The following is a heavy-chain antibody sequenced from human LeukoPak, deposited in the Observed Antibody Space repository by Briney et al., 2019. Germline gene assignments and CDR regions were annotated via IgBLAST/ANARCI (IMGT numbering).Heavy chain of an antibody. CDR3: ARSPGGVNNWFDP. Sequence: SETLSLTRTVSGGSISSSHYYWGWIRQPPGKGLEWIGSIYYSGSTYYNPSLKSRVTISVDTSKNQFSLKLSSVTAADTAVYYCARSPGGVNNWFDPWGQGTLVTVSS. V-gene: IGHV4-39*07. D-gene: IGHD2-8*01. CDR2: IYYSGST. CDR1: GGSISSSHYY. J-gene: IGHJ5*02.